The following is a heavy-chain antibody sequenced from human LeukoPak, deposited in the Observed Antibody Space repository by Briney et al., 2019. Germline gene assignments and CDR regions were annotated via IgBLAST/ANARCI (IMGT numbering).Heavy chain of an antibody. Sequence: SETLSLTCTVSGGSISSGGYFWSWIRQPPGKGLEWIGYISHTGNTYYNPSLKGRVTISADRSKNQFSLKLSSVTAADTAVYYCARATECSGNFRGPEYFQHWGQGTLVTVSS. V-gene: IGHV4-30-2*01. CDR2: ISHTGNT. CDR1: GGSISSGGYF. J-gene: IGHJ1*01. CDR3: ARATECSGNFRGPEYFQH. D-gene: IGHD1-26*01.